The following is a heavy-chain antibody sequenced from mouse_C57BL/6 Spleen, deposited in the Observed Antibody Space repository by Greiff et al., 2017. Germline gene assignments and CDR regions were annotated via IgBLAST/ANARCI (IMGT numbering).Heavy chain of an antibody. CDR1: GYTFTSYG. CDR2: IYPRSGNT. V-gene: IGHV1-81*01. J-gene: IGHJ2*01. CDR3: ARRSDDGYYDYFDY. Sequence: VMLVESGAELARPGASVKLSCKASGYTFTSYGISWVKQRTGQGLEWIGEIYPRSGNTYYNEKFKGKATLTADKSSSTAYMELRSLTSEDSAVYFCARRSDDGYYDYFDYWGQGTTRTVSS. D-gene: IGHD2-3*01.